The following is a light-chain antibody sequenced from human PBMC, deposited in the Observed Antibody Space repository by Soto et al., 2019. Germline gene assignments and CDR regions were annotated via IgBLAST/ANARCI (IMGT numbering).Light chain of an antibody. CDR3: QQYGGSPIT. J-gene: IGKJ5*01. CDR1: HNVSNY. Sequence: EVVVTQHKDTLSLSTGERATLSCRASHNVSNYLAWYQQKPGQAPRLLIYDASNRATGIPARFSGSGSATDFTLTISRLEPEDFALYYCQQYGGSPITFGLGTRLEVK. CDR2: DAS. V-gene: IGKV3-11*01.